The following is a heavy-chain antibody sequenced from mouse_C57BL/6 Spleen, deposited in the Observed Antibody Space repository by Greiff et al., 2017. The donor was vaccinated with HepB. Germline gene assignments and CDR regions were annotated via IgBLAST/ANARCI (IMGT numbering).Heavy chain of an antibody. V-gene: IGHV1-26*01. CDR2: INPNNGGT. CDR1: GYTFTDYY. CDR3: ARCGGYYSNFLYFDY. D-gene: IGHD2-5*01. J-gene: IGHJ2*01. Sequence: EVQLQQSGPELVKPGASVKISCKASGYTFTDYYMNWVKQSHGKSLEWIGDINPNNGGTSYNQKFKGKATLTVDKSSSTAYMELRSLTSEDSAVYYCARCGGYYSNFLYFDYWGQGTTLTVSS.